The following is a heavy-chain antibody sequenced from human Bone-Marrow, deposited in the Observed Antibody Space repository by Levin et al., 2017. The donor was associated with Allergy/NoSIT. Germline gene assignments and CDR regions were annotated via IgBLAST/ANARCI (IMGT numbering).Heavy chain of an antibody. Sequence: ASETLSLTCAASGFNFDDYAMTWVRQAPGKGLEWVCGINWSGGSIGYTDSVKGRFTVSRDNANNALFLQMNSLRFEDTALYYCARGRLGEVFDFWGPGSAVTVSS. D-gene: IGHD3-16*01. V-gene: IGHV3-20*04. J-gene: IGHJ4*02. CDR2: INWSGGSI. CDR1: GFNFDDYA. CDR3: ARGRLGEVFDF.